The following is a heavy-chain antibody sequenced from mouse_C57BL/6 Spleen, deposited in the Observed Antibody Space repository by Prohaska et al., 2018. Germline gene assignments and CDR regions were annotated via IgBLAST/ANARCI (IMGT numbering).Heavy chain of an antibody. V-gene: IGHV7-3*01. J-gene: IGHJ1*03. CDR3: ARSCFSHWYFDV. CDR2: IRNKANGDTT. Sequence: EVKLVESGGGLVQPGGSLSLSCAASGFTFTDYYMSWVRQPPGKALEWLGFIRNKANGDTTDYSASVKGRFTISRANSQSILYLQMNALRAEDSATYYCARSCFSHWYFDVCGTGTTVTVAS. CDR1: GFTFTDYY.